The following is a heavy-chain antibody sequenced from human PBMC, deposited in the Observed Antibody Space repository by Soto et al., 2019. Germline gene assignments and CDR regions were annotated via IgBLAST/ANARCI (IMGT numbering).Heavy chain of an antibody. V-gene: IGHV1-69*01. CDR3: ARVSYVTSADTCSTSCYYYYYYGMDV. D-gene: IGHD2-2*01. Sequence: QVQLVQSGAEVKKPGSSVKVSCKASGGTFSSYAISWVRQAPGQGLEWMGGIIPIFGTANYAQKFQGRVTITADESTSTAYMELSSLRSEDTAVYYCARVSYVTSADTCSTSCYYYYYYGMDVWGQGTTVTVSS. CDR1: GGTFSSYA. CDR2: IIPIFGTA. J-gene: IGHJ6*02.